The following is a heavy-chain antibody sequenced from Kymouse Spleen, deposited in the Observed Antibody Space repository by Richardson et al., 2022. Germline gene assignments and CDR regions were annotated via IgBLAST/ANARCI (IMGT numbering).Heavy chain of an antibody. D-gene: IGHD4-11,IGHD4-11*01. CDR1: GGSISSSSYY. Sequence: QLQLQESGPGLVKPSETLSLTCTVSGGSISSSSYYWGWIRQPPGKGLEWIGSIYYSGSTYYNPSLKSRVTISVDTSKNQFSLKLSSVTAADTAVYYCARHVDDYSEGFDYWGQGTLVTVSS. J-gene: IGHJ4*02. CDR2: IYYSGST. CDR3: ARHVDDYSEGFDY. V-gene: IGHV4-39*01.